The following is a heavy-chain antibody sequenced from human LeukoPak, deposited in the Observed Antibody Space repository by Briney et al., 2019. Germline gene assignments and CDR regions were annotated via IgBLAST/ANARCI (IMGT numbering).Heavy chain of an antibody. CDR2: INGGGTST. CDR1: GFTFSSYA. J-gene: IGHJ4*02. V-gene: IGHV3-23*01. CDR3: AKGAFEQWLVQVIPFDY. D-gene: IGHD6-19*01. Sequence: GGSLRLSCAASGFTFSSYAMSWVRQAPGKGLQWVSFINGGGTSTDYAGSVKGRFTISRDNSKNTLYLQMNSLRAEDTAIYYCAKGAFEQWLVQVIPFDYWGQGTLVTVSS.